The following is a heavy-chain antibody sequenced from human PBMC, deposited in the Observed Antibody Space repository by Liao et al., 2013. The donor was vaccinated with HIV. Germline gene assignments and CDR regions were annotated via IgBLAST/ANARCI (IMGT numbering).Heavy chain of an antibody. CDR2: RSYSGST. CDR1: RGSISSNY. D-gene: IGHD3-10*01. J-gene: IGHJ3*02. V-gene: IGHV4-59*01. Sequence: VMLQESGPGLVKPAETLALRCGVSRGSISSNYWAWIRQTPGKGLVWIGYRSYSGSTNYNPSLKSRVTISVDTSTNQFSLSLHSVTAADTAVYYCGRFFRGSFDIWGQGKGSPSLQ. CDR3: GRFFRGSFDI.